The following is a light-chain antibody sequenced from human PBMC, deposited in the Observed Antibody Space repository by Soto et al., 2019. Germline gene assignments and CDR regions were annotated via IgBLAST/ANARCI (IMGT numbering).Light chain of an antibody. CDR2: GAS. CDR3: QQYDNWPIT. CDR1: QSVDIN. J-gene: IGKJ5*01. Sequence: EIVLTQSPATLSLSPGERATLSCRASQSVDINLAWYQQKPGQAPRLLIYGASTRATGLPARFSGSGSGTEFTLIISSLQSEDSAVYYCQQYDNWPITFGQGTRLENK. V-gene: IGKV3-15*01.